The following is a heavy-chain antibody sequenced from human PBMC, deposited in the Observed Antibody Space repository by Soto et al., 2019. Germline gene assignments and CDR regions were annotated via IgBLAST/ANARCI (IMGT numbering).Heavy chain of an antibody. Sequence: QITLKESGPTLVKPTQTLTLTCTFSGFSLSTHGVGVGWVRQPAGKALEWLALVYWDDDKRYSASLNSRLTITKDTSKNQVVLTMTNMDPVYTATYYCSRAMLYCTGGSCSTWLDSWGQGTLVTVSS. D-gene: IGHD2-15*01. V-gene: IGHV2-5*02. CDR2: VYWDDDK. J-gene: IGHJ5*01. CDR3: SRAMLYCTGGSCSTWLDS. CDR1: GFSLSTHGVG.